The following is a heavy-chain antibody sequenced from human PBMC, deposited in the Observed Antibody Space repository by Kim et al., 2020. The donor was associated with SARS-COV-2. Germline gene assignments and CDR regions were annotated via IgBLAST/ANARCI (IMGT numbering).Heavy chain of an antibody. CDR2: ISYDGSNK. D-gene: IGHD3-22*01. CDR3: AKTSGYYAPWYY. CDR1: GFTFSSYG. V-gene: IGHV3-30*18. Sequence: GGSLRLSCAASGFTFSSYGMHWVRQAPGKGLEWVAVISYDGSNKYYADSVKGRFTISRDNSKNTLYLQMNSLRAEDTAVYYCAKTSGYYAPWYYWGQGT. J-gene: IGHJ4*02.